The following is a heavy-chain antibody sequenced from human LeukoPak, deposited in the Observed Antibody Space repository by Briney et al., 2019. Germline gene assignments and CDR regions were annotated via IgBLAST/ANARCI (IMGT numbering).Heavy chain of an antibody. V-gene: IGHV4-39*01. CDR2: IYYSGST. J-gene: IGHJ4*02. CDR3: AIPVAGPLYFDY. D-gene: IGHD6-19*01. Sequence: SETLSLTCTVSGGSISSSSYYWGWLRQPPGKGLEWIGSIYYSGSTYYNSSHKSRVTISVNTSKNQFSLKLSFVTAADTAVYYCAIPVAGPLYFDYWGQGTLVTVSS. CDR1: GGSISSSSYY.